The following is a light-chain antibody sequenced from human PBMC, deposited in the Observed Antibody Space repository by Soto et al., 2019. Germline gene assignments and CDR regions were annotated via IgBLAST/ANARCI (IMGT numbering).Light chain of an antibody. Sequence: QSALTQPPSASGSPGQSVTISCTGTSSDVGAYKYVSWYQQYPGKAPKLMIYEVTKRPSGVPDRFSGSKSGNTASLTVSELQAEGEADYYGTSYVGNDIWVFGGGTKLTVL. V-gene: IGLV2-8*01. CDR1: SSDVGAYKY. CDR3: TSYVGNDIWV. CDR2: EVT. J-gene: IGLJ3*02.